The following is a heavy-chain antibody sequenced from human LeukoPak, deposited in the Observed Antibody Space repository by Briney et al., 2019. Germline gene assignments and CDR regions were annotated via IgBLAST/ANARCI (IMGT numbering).Heavy chain of an antibody. Sequence: SGPTLVNPTQTLTLTCTFSGFSLSTSGVGVGWIRQPPGKALEWLALIYWNDDKRYSPSLKSRLTITKDTSKNQVVLTMTNMDPVDTATYYCAHNGITIFGPYCYGMDVWGQGTTVTVSS. CDR3: AHNGITIFGPYCYGMDV. CDR2: IYWNDDK. D-gene: IGHD3-3*01. CDR1: GFSLSTSGVG. J-gene: IGHJ6*02. V-gene: IGHV2-5*01.